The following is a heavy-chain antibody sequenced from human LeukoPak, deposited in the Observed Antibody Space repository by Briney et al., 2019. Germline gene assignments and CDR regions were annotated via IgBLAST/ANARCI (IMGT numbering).Heavy chain of an antibody. CDR3: AKAKLLWFGELKFDP. Sequence: PGGSLRLSCVASGFNFSPYAVHWVRQAPGKGLEWVAIISNDGTTESYTDSVKGRFTISRDNFKNTLYLQMNSLRAEDTAVYYCAKAKLLWFGELKFDPWGQGTLVTVSS. D-gene: IGHD3-10*01. CDR1: GFNFSPYA. V-gene: IGHV3-30-3*01. J-gene: IGHJ5*02. CDR2: ISNDGTTE.